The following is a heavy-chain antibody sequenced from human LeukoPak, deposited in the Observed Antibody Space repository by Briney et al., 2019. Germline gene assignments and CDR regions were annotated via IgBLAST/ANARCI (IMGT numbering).Heavy chain of an antibody. D-gene: IGHD6-6*01. CDR1: GGSISSSSYY. CDR2: IYYSGST. Sequence: KTSETLSLTCTVSGGSISSSSYYWGWIRQPPGKGLEWIGSIYYSGSTYYNPSLKSRVTISVDTSKNQFSLKLSSVTAADPAVYYCARDAGRYGAARPNRWFDPWGQGTLVTVSS. J-gene: IGHJ5*02. V-gene: IGHV4-39*07. CDR3: ARDAGRYGAARPNRWFDP.